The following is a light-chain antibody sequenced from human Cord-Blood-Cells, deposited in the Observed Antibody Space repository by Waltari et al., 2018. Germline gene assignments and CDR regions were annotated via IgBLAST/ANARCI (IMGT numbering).Light chain of an antibody. CDR3: SSYAGSNYV. V-gene: IGLV2-8*01. Sequence: QSALTQPPSASGSPGQSVTISCTGTSSDVGGYNSVSWYQQHPGNAPKLMIYEVSKRPSGVPDRFSGSKSGNTASLTVSGLQAEDEADYYCSSYAGSNYVFGTGTKVTVL. CDR2: EVS. CDR1: SSDVGGYNS. J-gene: IGLJ1*01.